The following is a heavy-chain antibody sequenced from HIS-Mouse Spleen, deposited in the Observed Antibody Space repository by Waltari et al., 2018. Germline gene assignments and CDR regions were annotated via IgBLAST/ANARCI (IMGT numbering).Heavy chain of an antibody. V-gene: IGHV4-39*07. CDR3: ARDSARFLEWFST. CDR1: GGSISSSSYY. Sequence: QLQLQESGPGLVKPSETLSLTCTVSGGSISSSSYYWGWIRQPPGKGLDWIGSIYYRGSTYSNPSLKSRVTISVDTSKNQFSLKLSSVTAADTAVYYCARDSARFLEWFSTWGQGTLVTVSS. J-gene: IGHJ5*02. D-gene: IGHD3-3*01. CDR2: IYYRGST.